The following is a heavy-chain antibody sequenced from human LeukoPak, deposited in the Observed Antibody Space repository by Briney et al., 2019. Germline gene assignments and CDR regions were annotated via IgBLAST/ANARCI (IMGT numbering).Heavy chain of an antibody. J-gene: IGHJ4*02. D-gene: IGHD3-22*01. CDR3: ARRGVVIRVILVGFHKEAFYFDS. CDR1: GITLSNYG. CDR2: ISDSGGST. Sequence: GGSLRLSCAVSGITLSNYGMNWVRQAPGKGQELDAGISDSGGSTNYADSVKGRFTISRDNPKNTLYLQMNSLRAEDTAVYFCARRGVVIRVILVGFHKEAFYFDSWGQGALVTVSS. V-gene: IGHV3-23*01.